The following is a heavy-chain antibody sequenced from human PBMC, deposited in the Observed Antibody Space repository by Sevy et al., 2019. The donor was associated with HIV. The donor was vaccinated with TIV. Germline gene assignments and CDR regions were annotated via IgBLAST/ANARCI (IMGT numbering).Heavy chain of an antibody. CDR1: GFTFNSYW. Sequence: GGSLRLSCAASGFTFNSYWMTWVRQAPGKGLEWVANINQDGSEKYYVDSVKGRFTISRDNSQNSLSLQMNTLRVDDTAVYFCAREGSSYATYYYDYAMDLWGLGTTVTVSS. J-gene: IGHJ6*02. CDR3: AREGSSYATYYYDYAMDL. CDR2: INQDGSEK. V-gene: IGHV3-7*01. D-gene: IGHD3-10*01.